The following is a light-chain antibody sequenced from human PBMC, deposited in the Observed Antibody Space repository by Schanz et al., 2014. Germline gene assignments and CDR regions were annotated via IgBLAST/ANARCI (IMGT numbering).Light chain of an antibody. J-gene: IGKJ1*01. CDR2: AAS. Sequence: DIQLTQSPSSLSASVGDRVTITCRASQGLKNYLAWYQQKPGKVPKLLIYAASTLQSGVPSRFSGSGSGTDFTLTISSLQPEDVATYYCQKYNSAPRRTFGQGTKVEIK. V-gene: IGKV1-27*01. CDR1: QGLKNY. CDR3: QKYNSAPRRT.